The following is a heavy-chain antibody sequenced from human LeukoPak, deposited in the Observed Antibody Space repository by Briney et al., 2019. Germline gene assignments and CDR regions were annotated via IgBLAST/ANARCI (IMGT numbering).Heavy chain of an antibody. J-gene: IGHJ4*02. CDR3: AKDSGYSTGWYLDDY. CDR2: IGAGGGPT. Sequence: PGGSLGLSCAASGFTFSSYAMHWVRQAPGKGLEWVSAIGAGGGPTYYADSVKGRFTISRDDSKNTLYLQMNSLRAEETALYYCAKDSGYSTGWYLDDYWGQGTLVTVSS. D-gene: IGHD6-19*01. V-gene: IGHV3-23*01. CDR1: GFTFSSYA.